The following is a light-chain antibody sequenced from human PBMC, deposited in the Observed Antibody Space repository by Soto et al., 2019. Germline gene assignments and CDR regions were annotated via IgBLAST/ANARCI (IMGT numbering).Light chain of an antibody. CDR1: QDFDSW. J-gene: IGKJ4*01. Sequence: DIQMTQSPSSVSASIGDRVTITCRASQDFDSWLVWVQQKPGEALWLLIYAALGLHSGVPSRFSGAGSGTDFSLTISSLQPDDFATYFCQQGNSYPLTFGGGTKVEIK. CDR2: AAL. CDR3: QQGNSYPLT. V-gene: IGKV1-12*01.